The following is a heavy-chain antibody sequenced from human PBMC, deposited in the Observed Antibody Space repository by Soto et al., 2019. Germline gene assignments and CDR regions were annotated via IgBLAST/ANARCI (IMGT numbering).Heavy chain of an antibody. J-gene: IGHJ4*02. CDR2: ISGYTGRT. V-gene: IGHV1-18*01. Sequence: QVQLVQSGAEVKKPGASVKVSCKASGYTFSNYGISWVRQAPRQGLEWMGRISGYTGRTNYAQKLQGRVTMTTDTSTAYMELRILRSDDTAVYYCARDLEPYDSSGYYSKASAYWGQGTVVTVSS. CDR3: ARDLEPYDSSGYYSKASAY. D-gene: IGHD3-22*01. CDR1: GYTFSNYG.